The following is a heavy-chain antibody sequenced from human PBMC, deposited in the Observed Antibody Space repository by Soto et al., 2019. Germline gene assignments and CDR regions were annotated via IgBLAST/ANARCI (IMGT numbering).Heavy chain of an antibody. V-gene: IGHV3-30-3*01. CDR3: ASGDIVLVPAALPFDY. J-gene: IGHJ4*02. CDR2: ISNDGSDK. D-gene: IGHD2-2*01. Sequence: QVQLVESGGGVVQPGRSLRLSCAASIFTFTTYAMHWVHQAPGKGLGWVAVISNDGSDKYYADSVKGRFTISRDNSKTTLYLQMNSLRAEDTAVYYCASGDIVLVPAALPFDYWGQGTLVTVSS. CDR1: IFTFTTYA.